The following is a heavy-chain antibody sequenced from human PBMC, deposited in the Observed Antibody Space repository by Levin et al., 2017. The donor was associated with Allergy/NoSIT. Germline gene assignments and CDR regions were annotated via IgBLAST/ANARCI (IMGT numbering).Heavy chain of an antibody. CDR1: GFTFSSYA. V-gene: IGHV3-30-3*01. Sequence: GGSLRLSCAASGFTFSSYAMHWVRQAPGKGLEWVAVISYDGSNKYYADSVKGRFTISRDNSKNTLYLQMNSLRAEDTAVYYCARGIAALVGYWGQGTLVTVSS. D-gene: IGHD6-6*01. CDR3: ARGIAALVGY. J-gene: IGHJ4*02. CDR2: ISYDGSNK.